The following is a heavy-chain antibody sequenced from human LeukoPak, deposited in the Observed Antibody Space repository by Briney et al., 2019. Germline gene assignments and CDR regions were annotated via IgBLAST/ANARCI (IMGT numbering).Heavy chain of an antibody. Sequence: ASVKVSCKASGYTLTGYYLHWVRQAPGQGLEWMGWINPNTGATHSAQKFQGRITMTGDTSISTAHMDLSRLRSDDTAVYYCARDRVGSGWPRPYYFEVWGQGTLVTVSS. CDR1: GYTLTGYY. J-gene: IGHJ4*02. CDR3: ARDRVGSGWPRPYYFEV. V-gene: IGHV1-2*02. D-gene: IGHD6-19*01. CDR2: INPNTGAT.